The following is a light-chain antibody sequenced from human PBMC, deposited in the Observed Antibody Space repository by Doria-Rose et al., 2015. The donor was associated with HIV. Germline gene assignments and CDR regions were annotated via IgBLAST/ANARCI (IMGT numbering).Light chain of an antibody. CDR2: DDD. Sequence: GLTQPPSVSVAPGQTARITCGGNNIGSRHVHWYQQRPGQAPVLVVYDDDARHSAISGRFSGSNSANTATLTISWVEAGDEADYYCQVSDSGREWGVCGSGTKGTVL. CDR3: QVSDSGREWGV. CDR1: NIGSRH. V-gene: IGLV3-21*02. J-gene: IGLJ1*01.